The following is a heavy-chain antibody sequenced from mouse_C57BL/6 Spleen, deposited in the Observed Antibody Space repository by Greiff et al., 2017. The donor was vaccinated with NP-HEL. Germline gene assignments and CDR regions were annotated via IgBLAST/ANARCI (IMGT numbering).Heavy chain of an antibody. CDR1: GFTFSSYA. D-gene: IGHD2-4*01. CDR2: ISDGGSYT. Sequence: EVKLMESGGGLVKPGGSLKLSCAASGFTFSSYAMSWVRQTPEKRLEWVATISDGGSYTYYPDNVKGRFTIYRDNAKNNLYLQMSHLKSEDTALYYCAREDYDGGFAYWGQGTLVTVSA. V-gene: IGHV5-4*01. CDR3: AREDYDGGFAY. J-gene: IGHJ3*01.